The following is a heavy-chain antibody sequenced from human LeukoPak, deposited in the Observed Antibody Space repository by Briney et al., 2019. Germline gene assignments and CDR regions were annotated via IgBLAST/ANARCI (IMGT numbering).Heavy chain of an antibody. V-gene: IGHV1-2*02. CDR2: INPNSGGT. D-gene: IGHD6-13*01. CDR1: GYTFTGYY. CDR3: ATLRGYSSSWYGAFDI. Sequence: GASVKVSCKASGYTFTGYYMHWVRQAPGQGHEWMGWINPNSGGTNYAQKFQGRVTMTRDTSISTAYMELSRLRSDDTAVYYCATLRGYSSSWYGAFDIWGQGTMVTVSS. J-gene: IGHJ3*02.